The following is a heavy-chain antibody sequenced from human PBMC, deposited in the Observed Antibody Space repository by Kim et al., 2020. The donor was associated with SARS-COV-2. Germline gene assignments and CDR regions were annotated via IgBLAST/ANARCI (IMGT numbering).Heavy chain of an antibody. V-gene: IGHV4-31*03. CDR2: IYYSGST. Sequence: SETLSLTCTVSGGSISSGGYYWSWIRQHPGKGLEWIGYIYYSGSTYYNPSPKSRVTITVDTSKNQFSLKLSSVTAADTAVYYCARESYYYGSGNVGWFDPWGQGTLVTVSS. CDR1: GGSISSGGYY. CDR3: ARESYYYGSGNVGWFDP. J-gene: IGHJ5*02. D-gene: IGHD3-10*01.